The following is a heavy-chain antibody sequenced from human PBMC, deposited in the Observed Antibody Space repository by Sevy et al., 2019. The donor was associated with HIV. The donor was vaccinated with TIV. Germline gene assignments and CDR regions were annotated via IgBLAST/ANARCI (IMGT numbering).Heavy chain of an antibody. CDR2: IRGNGDGGTT. J-gene: IGHJ4*02. Sequence: GGSLRLSCTASGFTFGDYAMSWFRQGPGKGLEWVVFIRGNGDGGTTEYAASVKGRFTISSDNSKSIAHLQMNRLQTEDTAVYYCTRGSGRATSLDYWGQGTLVTVSS. D-gene: IGHD1-26*01. V-gene: IGHV3-49*03. CDR3: TRGSGRATSLDY. CDR1: GFTFGDYA.